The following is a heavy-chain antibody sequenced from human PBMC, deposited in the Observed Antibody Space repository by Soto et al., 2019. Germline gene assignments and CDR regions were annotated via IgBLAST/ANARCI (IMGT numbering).Heavy chain of an antibody. CDR3: ARPLRPLRWLDP. D-gene: IGHD3-10*01. CDR2: IGGSGASI. Sequence: VGSLRLSCAVSGFPFSAFAMNWVRQAPGKGLQWVSGIGGSGASIFYTDSVKGRFTISRDNSKNTLYLQMNNVRAEDTAVSFCARPLRPLRWLDPWGQGTLVTVSS. CDR1: GFPFSAFA. J-gene: IGHJ5*02. V-gene: IGHV3-23*01.